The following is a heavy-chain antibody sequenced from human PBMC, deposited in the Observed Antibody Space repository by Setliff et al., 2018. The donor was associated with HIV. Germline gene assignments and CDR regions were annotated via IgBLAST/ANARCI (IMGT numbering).Heavy chain of an antibody. D-gene: IGHD2-15*01. CDR1: GFIFTDYW. CDR3: ASTRFGGPAAAAVVGGRIDFDN. CDR2: IRQDGGET. Sequence: GGSLRLSCAASGFIFTDYWMSWVRQAPGKGLEWVANIRQDGGETHYVDSVKGRFTISRDNAKNSLYLQMNGLGAEDTALYYCASTRFGGPAAAAVVGGRIDFDNWGRGTLVTAPQ. V-gene: IGHV3-7*05. J-gene: IGHJ4*02.